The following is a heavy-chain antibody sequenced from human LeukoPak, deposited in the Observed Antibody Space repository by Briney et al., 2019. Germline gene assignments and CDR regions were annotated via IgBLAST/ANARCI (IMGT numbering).Heavy chain of an antibody. Sequence: SETLSLTCTVSGDSISSYYWSWIRQPPAKGLEWIGYIYYSGSTNYNPSLKSRVTISVDTSKNQFSLKLSSVTAADTAVHYCARDKRAYYYYMDVWGKGTTVTVSS. CDR2: IYYSGST. CDR3: ARDKRAYYYYMDV. V-gene: IGHV4-59*01. CDR1: GDSISSYY. J-gene: IGHJ6*03.